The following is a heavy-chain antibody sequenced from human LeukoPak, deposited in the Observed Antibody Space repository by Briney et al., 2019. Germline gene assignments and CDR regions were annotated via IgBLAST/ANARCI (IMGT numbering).Heavy chain of an antibody. CDR1: GYTFTSYA. D-gene: IGHD6-19*01. CDR3: ARGVGSGWAFDY. CDR2: INAGNGNT. V-gene: IGHV1-3*01. Sequence: ASVKVSCKASGYTFTSYAMHWVRQAPGQRLEWMGWINAGNGNTKYSQKFQGRVTITRDTSASTAYMELSSLRSEDTAVYYCARGVGSGWAFDYWGQGTLVTVSS. J-gene: IGHJ4*02.